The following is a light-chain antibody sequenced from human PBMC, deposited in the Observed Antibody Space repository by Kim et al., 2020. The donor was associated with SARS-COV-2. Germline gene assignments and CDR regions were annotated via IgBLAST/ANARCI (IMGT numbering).Light chain of an antibody. CDR1: QSISSY. V-gene: IGKV1-39*01. Sequence: SASGGDKVPNPFRASQSISSYLSWDQQKPGKAPKLLVYAASSLQSGVPSRVSGSGSGTDFTLPISSLQPEDFATYYCQQSYSTPPGFGQGTKLEI. CDR2: AAS. J-gene: IGKJ2*03. CDR3: QQSYSTPPG.